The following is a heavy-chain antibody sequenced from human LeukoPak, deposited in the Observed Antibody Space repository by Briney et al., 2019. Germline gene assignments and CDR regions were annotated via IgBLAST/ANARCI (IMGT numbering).Heavy chain of an antibody. CDR3: ARGRSSERFGELLPINWCDP. J-gene: IGHJ5*02. CDR2: IIPIFGTA. CDR1: GGTFSSYA. V-gene: IGHV1-69*06. Sequence: GASVKVSCKASGGTFSSYAISWVRQAPGQGLEWMGGIIPIFGTANYAQKFQGRVTITADKSTSTAYMELSSLRSEDTAVYYCARGRSSERFGELLPINWCDPWGQGTLVTVSS. D-gene: IGHD3-10*01.